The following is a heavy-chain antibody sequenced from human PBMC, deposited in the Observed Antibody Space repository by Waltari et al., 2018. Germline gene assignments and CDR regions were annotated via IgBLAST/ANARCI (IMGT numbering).Heavy chain of an antibody. CDR3: AKDTKPWAGKDAFDI. CDR2: IYSGGNST. J-gene: IGHJ3*02. V-gene: IGHV3-23*03. D-gene: IGHD6-19*01. Sequence: EVQLLESGGGLVQPGGSLRLSCAASGFTFSTYAMTWVRQAPGKGLEWVSVIYSGGNSTYYADSVKGRFTSSRDNSKNTLYLQMNSLRAEDTAVYYCAKDTKPWAGKDAFDIWGQGTMVTVSS. CDR1: GFTFSTYA.